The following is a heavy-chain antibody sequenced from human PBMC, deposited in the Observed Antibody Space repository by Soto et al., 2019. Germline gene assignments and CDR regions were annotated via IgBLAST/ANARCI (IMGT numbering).Heavy chain of an antibody. CDR3: ANDFESGYSRGYYYY. V-gene: IGHV3-30*18. CDR1: GFTFSSDG. Sequence: GESLRLSCTASGFTFSSDGMHWVRLAPGKGLEWVAVISYDGSNKYYADSVKDRFTISRDNSKNTLYLQMNNLRADDTAVDYYANDFESGYSRGYYYYWGQGILVTVSS. D-gene: IGHD3-22*01. CDR2: ISYDGSNK. J-gene: IGHJ4*02.